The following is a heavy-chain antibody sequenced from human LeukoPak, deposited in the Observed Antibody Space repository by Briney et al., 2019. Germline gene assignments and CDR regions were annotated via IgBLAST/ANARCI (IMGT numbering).Heavy chain of an antibody. J-gene: IGHJ4*02. V-gene: IGHV1-46*01. CDR3: ARDPRSPSFLPGSFDY. CDR1: GYTFTSYY. Sequence: ASVKVSCKASGYTFTSYYMHWVRQAPGQGLEWMGIINPSGGSTSYAQKFQGRVTMTRDMSTSTVYMELSSLRSEDTAVYYCARDPRSPSFLPGSFDYWGQGTLVTVSS. CDR2: INPSGGST. D-gene: IGHD3-10*01.